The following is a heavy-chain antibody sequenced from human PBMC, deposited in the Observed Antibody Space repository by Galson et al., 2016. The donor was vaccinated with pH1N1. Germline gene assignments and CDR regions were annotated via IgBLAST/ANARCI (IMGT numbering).Heavy chain of an antibody. CDR3: ARHLSSGELGNWFDP. J-gene: IGHJ5*02. CDR1: GGSISSHY. Sequence: SETLSLTCTVSGGSISSHYWSWIRQPPGKGLECIGYIYYSGSTNYNPSLKSRVTISIDTSKNQFSLKLSSVTAADTAGYYCARHLSSGELGNWFDPWGQGTLITVSS. D-gene: IGHD3-10*01. CDR2: IYYSGST. V-gene: IGHV4-59*11.